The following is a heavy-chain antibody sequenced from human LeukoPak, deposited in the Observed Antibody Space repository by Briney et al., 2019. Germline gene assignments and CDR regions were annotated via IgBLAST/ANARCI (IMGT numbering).Heavy chain of an antibody. CDR1: GFTFNKAW. V-gene: IGHV3-15*01. CDR2: IKSKTDGGTT. J-gene: IGHJ4*02. Sequence: GGSLRLSCAASGFTFNKAWMSWVRQAPGKGLEWIARIKSKTDGGTTDYAAPVKDRFTISRDDSKNTLYLQMNSLKTEDTAVYYCTTQRSRITMVRGVIRSDHWGQGTLVTVSS. D-gene: IGHD3-10*01. CDR3: TTQRSRITMVRGVIRSDH.